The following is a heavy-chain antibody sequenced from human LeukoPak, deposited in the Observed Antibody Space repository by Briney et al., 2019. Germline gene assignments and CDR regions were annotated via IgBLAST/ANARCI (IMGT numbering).Heavy chain of an antibody. Sequence: PGGSLRLSCAASGFTFSSYAMHWVRQAPGKGLEYVSAISSNGGSTYYANSVKGRFTISRDNSKNTLYLQMGSLRAEDTAVYYCARGVDQLSYFDYWGQGTLVTVSS. CDR2: ISSNGGST. V-gene: IGHV3-64*01. CDR3: ARGVDQLSYFDY. CDR1: GFTFSSYA. D-gene: IGHD2/OR15-2a*01. J-gene: IGHJ4*02.